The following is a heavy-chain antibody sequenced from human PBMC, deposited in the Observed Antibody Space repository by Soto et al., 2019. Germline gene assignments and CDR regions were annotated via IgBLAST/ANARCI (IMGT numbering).Heavy chain of an antibody. CDR2: IFYTGVP. D-gene: IGHD3-22*01. CDR1: GGSVSNASFY. Sequence: QVQLQESGPGLVKPSETLSLTCSVSGGSVSNASFYWTWIRQAPGTGLEYIGYIFYTGVPNYNPSLSSRVTISLDTSKNHFSLKLNSITAADTAVYYCVRVLDSSWYADLWGRGTLVTVSS. J-gene: IGHJ2*01. CDR3: VRVLDSSWYADL. V-gene: IGHV4-61*03.